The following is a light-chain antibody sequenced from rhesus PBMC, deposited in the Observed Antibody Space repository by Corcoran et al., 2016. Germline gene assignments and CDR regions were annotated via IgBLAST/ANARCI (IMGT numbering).Light chain of an antibody. CDR1: QGISRY. V-gene: IGKV1-28*03. CDR3: LQHNSYPYT. J-gene: IGKJ2*01. Sequence: DIQMTQSPSSLSASVGDTVTITCRASQGISRYLNWFQLKPGKAPKLLVYDASSLESGVPSRFSGSGSGTDFTLPISSLQPEEFAAYYCLQHNSYPYTFGQGTKVEIE. CDR2: DAS.